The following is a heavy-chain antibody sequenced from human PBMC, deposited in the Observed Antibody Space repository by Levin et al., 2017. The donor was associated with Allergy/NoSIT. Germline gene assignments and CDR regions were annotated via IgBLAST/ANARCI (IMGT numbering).Heavy chain of an antibody. J-gene: IGHJ4*02. Sequence: GGSLRLSCAASGFPSSSYNMNWVRQAPGKGLEWSSYISSSSSTMYYADSVRGRFTISRDNAKNSLYLQMNSLRDEDTAVYYCAREGGSGSYAAYWGQGTLVTVSS. V-gene: IGHV3-48*02. CDR1: GFPSSSYN. D-gene: IGHD3-10*01. CDR3: AREGGSGSYAAY. CDR2: ISSSSSTM.